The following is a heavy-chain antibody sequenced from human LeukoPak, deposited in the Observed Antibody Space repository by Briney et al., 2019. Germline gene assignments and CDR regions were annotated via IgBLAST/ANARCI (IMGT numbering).Heavy chain of an antibody. V-gene: IGHV4-59*01. CDR2: IYYSGST. CDR1: GGSISSYY. D-gene: IGHD7-27*01. CDR3: ARAPGDVHNYYYGMDV. Sequence: PSETLSLTCTVSGGSISSYYWSWIRQPPGKGLEWIGYIYYSGSTNYNPSLKSRVTISVDTSKNQFSLKLRSVTAADTAMYYCARAPGDVHNYYYGMDVWGQGTTVTVSS. J-gene: IGHJ6*02.